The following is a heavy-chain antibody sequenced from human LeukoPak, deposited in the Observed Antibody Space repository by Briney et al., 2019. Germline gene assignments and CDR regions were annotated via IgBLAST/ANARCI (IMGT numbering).Heavy chain of an antibody. CDR3: ARDTHYYGSGSPAFDL. V-gene: IGHV3-48*01. CDR2: ISSSSSTI. Sequence: GGSLRLSCAASGFTFSSYSMNWVRQAPGKGLEWVSYISSSSSTIYYADSVKGRFTISRDNAKNSLYLQMNSLRAEDTAVYYCARDTHYYGSGSPAFDLWGRGTMVAVSS. J-gene: IGHJ3*01. D-gene: IGHD3-10*01. CDR1: GFTFSSYS.